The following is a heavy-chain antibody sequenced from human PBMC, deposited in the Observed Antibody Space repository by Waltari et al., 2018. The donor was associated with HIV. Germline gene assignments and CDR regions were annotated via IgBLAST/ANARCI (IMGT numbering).Heavy chain of an antibody. CDR2: ISTYNGNT. D-gene: IGHD3-22*01. V-gene: IGHV1-18*01. J-gene: IGHJ2*01. CDR1: GYPFRSHG. Sequence: QVRLVQSGSEVKKPGASVTVSCKASGYPFRSHGITWRRQAPGQGPEWMGWISTYNGNTNYAQEFLGRVTITTDTPTNTAYMEVRSLRSEDTAVYYCARDATKWTSYSDHTGSGYFDLWGPGSLVTVSS. CDR3: ARDATKWTSYSDHTGSGYFDL.